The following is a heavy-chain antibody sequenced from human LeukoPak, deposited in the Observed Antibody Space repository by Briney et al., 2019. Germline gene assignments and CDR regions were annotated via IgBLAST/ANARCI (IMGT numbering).Heavy chain of an antibody. CDR3: AQRGRGAAAAFDY. Sequence: GGSLRLSCAASGFTFSSYAMSWVRQAPGKGLEWVSAISGSGGSTYYADYVKGRFTISRDNSKNTLYLQMNSLRAEDTAVYYCAQRGRGAAAAFDYWGQGTLVTVSS. V-gene: IGHV3-23*01. J-gene: IGHJ4*02. D-gene: IGHD6-13*01. CDR2: ISGSGGST. CDR1: GFTFSSYA.